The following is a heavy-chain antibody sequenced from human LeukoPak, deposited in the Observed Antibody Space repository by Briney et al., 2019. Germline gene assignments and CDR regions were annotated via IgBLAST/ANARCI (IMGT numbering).Heavy chain of an antibody. J-gene: IGHJ6*02. Sequence: PGGSLRLSCAASGFTFDDFAMHWVRQAPGKSLEWVSLIGGDGANTYYADSVKGRFTISRDNSINSLYLQMSSLRKEDTALYYCAKGEGSYFFYGLDVWGQGTTVTVSS. CDR2: IGGDGANT. CDR1: GFTFDDFA. V-gene: IGHV3-43*02. D-gene: IGHD1-26*01. CDR3: AKGEGSYFFYGLDV.